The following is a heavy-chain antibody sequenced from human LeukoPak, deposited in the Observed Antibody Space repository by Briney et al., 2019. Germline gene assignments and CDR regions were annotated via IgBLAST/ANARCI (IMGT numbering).Heavy chain of an antibody. Sequence: PGGSLRLSCAASGFTFSSYEMNWVRQAPGKGLEWVSYISSSGSTIYYADSVKGRFTISRDNAKNSLCLQMNSLRAEDTAVYYCAILWFGERFDYWGQGTLVTVSS. CDR2: ISSSGSTI. D-gene: IGHD3-10*01. CDR1: GFTFSSYE. V-gene: IGHV3-48*03. J-gene: IGHJ4*02. CDR3: AILWFGERFDY.